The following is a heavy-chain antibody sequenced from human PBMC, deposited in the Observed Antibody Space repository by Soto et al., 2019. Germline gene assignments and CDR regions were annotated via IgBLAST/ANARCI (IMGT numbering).Heavy chain of an antibody. J-gene: IGHJ6*01. CDR2: ISYDGSTQ. CDR3: SKDAKKYHYYNHGMDV. CDR1: GFTFSIYG. Sequence: QVQLVESGGGVVQPGRSLRLSCAASGFTFSIYGMHWVRQAPGKGLEWVALISYDGSTQFYADSVKGRFTISRDNSKSTLNLEMHSLSAEDTAVYFCSKDAKKYHYYNHGMDVWGQGTTGTVSS. D-gene: IGHD2-2*01. V-gene: IGHV3-30*18.